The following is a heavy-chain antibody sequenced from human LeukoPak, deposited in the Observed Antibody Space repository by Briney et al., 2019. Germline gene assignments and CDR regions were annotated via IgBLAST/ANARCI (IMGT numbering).Heavy chain of an antibody. Sequence: GGSLRLSCAASGFTFSSYAMSWVRQAPGKGLEWVSAISGSGGSTYYADSVKGRFTISRDNSKNTLYLQMNSLRAEDTAVYYCATDLGITMIVVSNRNYWGQGTLVTVSS. CDR1: GFTFSSYA. J-gene: IGHJ4*02. D-gene: IGHD3-22*01. CDR2: ISGSGGST. V-gene: IGHV3-23*01. CDR3: ATDLGITMIVVSNRNY.